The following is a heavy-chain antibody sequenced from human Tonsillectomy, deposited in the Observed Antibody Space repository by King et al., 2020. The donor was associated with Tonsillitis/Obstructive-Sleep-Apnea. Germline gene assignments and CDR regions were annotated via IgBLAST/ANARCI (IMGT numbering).Heavy chain of an antibody. V-gene: IGHV4-39*01. D-gene: IGHD3-9*01. CDR2: IYYNGDT. J-gene: IGHJ6*03. Sequence: HLQLQESGPGLVKPSETLSLSGTVSGGSISSRRYYWGWIRQPPGKGLEWIGTIYYNGDTYYNPSLKSRVTVSIDTSENQFSLKLTSVTAADTAVYYCARHAPDMDNSYYYMDVCGKGTTVTVSS. CDR3: ARHAPDMDNSYYYMDV. CDR1: GGSISSRRYY.